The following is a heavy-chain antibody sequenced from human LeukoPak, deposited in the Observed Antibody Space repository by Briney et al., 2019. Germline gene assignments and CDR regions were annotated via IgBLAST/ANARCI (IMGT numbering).Heavy chain of an antibody. CDR2: INPSGGST. V-gene: IGHV1-46*01. J-gene: IGHJ3*02. CDR1: GYTFTSYY. Sequence: GASVKVSCKASGYTFTSYYMHWVRQAPGQGLEWMGIINPSGGSTSYAQKFQGRVTMTRDTSTSTVYMELSSLRSEDTAVYYCARDMEITMIVVAFHAFDIWGQGTMVTVSS. CDR3: ARDMEITMIVVAFHAFDI. D-gene: IGHD3-22*01.